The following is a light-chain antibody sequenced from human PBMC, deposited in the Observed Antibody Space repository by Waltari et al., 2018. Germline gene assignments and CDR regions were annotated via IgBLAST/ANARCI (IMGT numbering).Light chain of an antibody. CDR3: QVWDFTQGV. CDR1: SLGTTT. J-gene: IGLJ3*02. CDR2: YAS. Sequence: SYVLNQPPPVSVAPGQTARISCGGTSLGTTTVHWYQQKPGQAPVLVIHYASGRPSGIPERFSGSTSGNTATLTIKWVEAGDEAEYFCQVWDFTQGVFGGGTKLTVL. V-gene: IGLV3-21*04.